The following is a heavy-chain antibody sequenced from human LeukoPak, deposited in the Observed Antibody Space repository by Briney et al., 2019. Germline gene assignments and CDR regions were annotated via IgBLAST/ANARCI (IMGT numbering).Heavy chain of an antibody. Sequence: SETLSLTCAVYGGSFSGYYWSWIRQPPGKGLEWIGYIYYSGSTYYNPSLKSRVTISVDTSKNQFSLKLSSVTAADTAVYYCARAAGRDGYNFYYYGMDVWGQGTTVTVSS. CDR1: GGSFSGYY. V-gene: IGHV4-59*01. D-gene: IGHD5-24*01. J-gene: IGHJ6*02. CDR2: IYYSGST. CDR3: ARAAGRDGYNFYYYGMDV.